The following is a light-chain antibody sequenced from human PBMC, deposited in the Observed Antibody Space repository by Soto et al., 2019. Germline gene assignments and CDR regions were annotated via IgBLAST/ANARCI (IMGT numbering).Light chain of an antibody. CDR3: CPYRDSNTPYV. V-gene: IGLV2-14*01. CDR1: SDDVGGYDF. CDR2: EVT. J-gene: IGLJ1*01. Sequence: QSALTQPASVSGSPGQTITISCTGTSDDVGGYDFVSWYQQHPGKAPKLLIFEVTHRPSGVSSRFSGSTSGNTASLTISGLQPEDEANYYCCPYRDSNTPYVFGTGTKLTVL.